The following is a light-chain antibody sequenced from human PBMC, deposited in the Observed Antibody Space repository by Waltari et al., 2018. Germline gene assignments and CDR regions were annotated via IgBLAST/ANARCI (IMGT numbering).Light chain of an antibody. Sequence: SSELTQDPAVSVALGQTVRIQCQGDSLRSYYASWYQQKPGQAPVLFISGKNNRPSGIPDRFSGSSSGNTASLTITGAQAEDEADYYCNSRDSSGHQGVVFGGGTKLTVL. CDR3: NSRDSSGHQGVV. CDR1: SLRSYY. J-gene: IGLJ2*01. CDR2: GKN. V-gene: IGLV3-19*01.